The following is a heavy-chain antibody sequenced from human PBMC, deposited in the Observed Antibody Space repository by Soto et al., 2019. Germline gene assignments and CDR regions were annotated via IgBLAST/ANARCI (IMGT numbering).Heavy chain of an antibody. CDR2: IYSGGST. CDR3: ARSGYGFYYFDY. D-gene: IGHD5-12*01. CDR1: GFTVISNY. V-gene: IGHV3-53*01. J-gene: IGHJ4*02. Sequence: GGSLRLSCAASGFTVISNYMSWVRQAPGKGLEWVSVIYSGGSTYYADSVKGRFTISRDNSKNTLYLQMNSLRAEDTAVYYCARSGYGFYYFDYWGQGTLVTVSS.